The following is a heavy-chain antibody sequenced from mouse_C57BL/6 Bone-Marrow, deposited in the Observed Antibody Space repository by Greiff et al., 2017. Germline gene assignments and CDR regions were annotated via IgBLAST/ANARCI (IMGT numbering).Heavy chain of an antibody. CDR3: VYMCFAY. D-gene: IGHD1-3*01. J-gene: IGHJ3*01. CDR1: GYTFTSYW. CDR2: IYPGSGST. Sequence: VQLQQPGAELVKPGASVKMSCKASGYTFTSYWITWVKQRPGQGLEWIGYIYPGSGSTNYNEKFKSKATLTVDTSSSTAYMQLSSLTSEDSADYYGVYMCFAYWGQGTLVTVSA. V-gene: IGHV1-55*01.